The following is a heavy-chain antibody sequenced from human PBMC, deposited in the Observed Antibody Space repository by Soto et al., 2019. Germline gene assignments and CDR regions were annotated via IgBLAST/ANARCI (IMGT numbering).Heavy chain of an antibody. J-gene: IGHJ4*02. Sequence: QVQLVQSGAEEKKPGASVKVSCKASGYTFTSYAMHWVRQAPGQRLEWMGWINAGNGNTTYSQKFQGRVTITRDTSASTAYMELSSLRSEDTAVYYCARVTGWYFPDYWGQGTLVTVSS. D-gene: IGHD6-19*01. CDR2: INAGNGNT. CDR1: GYTFTSYA. V-gene: IGHV1-3*05. CDR3: ARVTGWYFPDY.